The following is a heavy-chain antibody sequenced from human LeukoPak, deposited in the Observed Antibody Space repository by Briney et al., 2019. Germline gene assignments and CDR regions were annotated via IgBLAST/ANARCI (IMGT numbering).Heavy chain of an antibody. J-gene: IGHJ5*02. D-gene: IGHD2-21*01. CDR3: ARRLGNWFDP. CDR2: IYPVDSDI. Sequence: WMEIIYPVDSDIKYSPSFQGQLTISADKSISTAYLQWSSLKASDTAMYYCARRLGNWFDPWGQGTQVTVSS. V-gene: IGHV5-51*01.